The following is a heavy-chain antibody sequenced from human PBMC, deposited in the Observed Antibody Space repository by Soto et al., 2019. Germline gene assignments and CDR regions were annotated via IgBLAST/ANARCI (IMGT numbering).Heavy chain of an antibody. J-gene: IGHJ4*02. Sequence: GGSLRLSCAVSGFTLSSYAMSWVRQAPGKGLEWVSVITGSGGSTYYADSVKGRFTISRDNSKNTLYLQMNSLRAEDTAIYYCANSFLEYFDYWGQGTLVTVSS. CDR3: ANSFLEYFDY. V-gene: IGHV3-23*01. CDR1: GFTLSSYA. CDR2: ITGSGGST.